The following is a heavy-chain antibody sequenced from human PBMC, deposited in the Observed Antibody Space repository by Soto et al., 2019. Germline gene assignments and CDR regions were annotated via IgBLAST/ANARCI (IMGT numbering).Heavy chain of an antibody. D-gene: IGHD3-22*01. CDR1: GFTFSSYA. CDR3: AKVMFDTGYYDSSGYYYVAGMDV. CDR2: ISGSGGST. V-gene: IGHV3-23*01. J-gene: IGHJ6*02. Sequence: GGSLRLSXAASGFTFSSYAMSWVRQAPGKGLEWVSAISGSGGSTYYADSVKGRFTISRDNSKNTLYLQMNSLRAEDTAVYYCAKVMFDTGYYDSSGYYYVAGMDVWGQGTTVTVSS.